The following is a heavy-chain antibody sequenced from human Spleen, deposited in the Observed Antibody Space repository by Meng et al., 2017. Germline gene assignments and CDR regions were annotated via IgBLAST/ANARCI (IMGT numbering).Heavy chain of an antibody. CDR1: GGSISSSSYY. Sequence: GSLRLSCTVSGGSISSSSYYWGWIRQPPGKGLDWIGSIYYSGSTNYNPSLKSRVTISVDTSKNQFSLKLSSVTAADTAVYYCARYVVGETGYYGSGSYSPGAFDIWGQGTMVTVSS. CDR3: ARYVVGETGYYGSGSYSPGAFDI. CDR2: IYYSGST. V-gene: IGHV4-39*07. J-gene: IGHJ3*02. D-gene: IGHD3-10*01.